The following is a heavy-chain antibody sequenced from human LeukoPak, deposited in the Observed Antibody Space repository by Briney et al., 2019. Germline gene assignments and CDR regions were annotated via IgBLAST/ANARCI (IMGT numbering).Heavy chain of an antibody. CDR2: IIPIFGTA. V-gene: IGHV1-69*05. Sequence: ASVKVSCKASGGTFSSYAISWVRQAPGQGLEWMGGIIPIFGTANYAQKFQGRVTITTGESTSTAYMELSSLRSEDTAVYYCARAHVGDLYYYYYMDVWGKGTTVTVSS. D-gene: IGHD1-26*01. J-gene: IGHJ6*03. CDR3: ARAHVGDLYYYYYMDV. CDR1: GGTFSSYA.